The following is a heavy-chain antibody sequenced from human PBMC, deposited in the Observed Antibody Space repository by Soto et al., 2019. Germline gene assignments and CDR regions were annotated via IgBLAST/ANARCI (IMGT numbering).Heavy chain of an antibody. J-gene: IGHJ5*02. CDR3: ARVVTGRWFDP. CDR1: GGPFSSYA. V-gene: IGHV1-69*06. Sequence: QVQLVQSGAEVKKPGSSVKVSCTASGGPFSSYAINWVRQAPVQGLEWMGVITPMFGAPHYAQNFKGRITITADKSTNTAYMELSSLTSGDTAVYFCARVVTGRWFDPWGQGTLVTVSS. CDR2: ITPMFGAP.